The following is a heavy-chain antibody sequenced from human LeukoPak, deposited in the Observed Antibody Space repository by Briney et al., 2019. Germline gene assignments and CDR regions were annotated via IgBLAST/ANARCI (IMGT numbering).Heavy chain of an antibody. CDR3: ASPDMVRGYHYYAFGHAFDI. D-gene: IGHD3-10*01. CDR2: IYYSGST. CDR1: GGSISSSSYY. V-gene: IGHV4-39*07. J-gene: IGHJ3*02. Sequence: KPSETLSLTCTVSGGSISSSSYYWGWIRQPPGKGLEWIGSIYYSGSTYYNPSLKSRVTISVDTSKNQFSLKLSSVTAADTAVYYCASPDMVRGYHYYAFGHAFDIWGQGTMVTVSS.